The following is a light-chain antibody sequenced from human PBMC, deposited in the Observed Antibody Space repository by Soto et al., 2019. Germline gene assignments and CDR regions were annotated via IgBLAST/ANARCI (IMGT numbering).Light chain of an antibody. J-gene: IGLJ2*01. CDR2: DTR. CDR1: TGAVTSGHS. Sequence: QAVVTQEPSPTVSPGGTVTLTYGSTTGAVTSGHSPYWFQQKPGQAPRTVISDTRNKHSWTPARFSGSLHGGKAALTLSGAQPEDEADSYCLVSCSGRVVFGGGTKLTVL. CDR3: LVSCSGRVV. V-gene: IGLV7-46*01.